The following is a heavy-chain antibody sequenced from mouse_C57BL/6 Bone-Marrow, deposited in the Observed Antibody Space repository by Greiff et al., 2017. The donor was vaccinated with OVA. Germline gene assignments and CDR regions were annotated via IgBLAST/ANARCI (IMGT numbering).Heavy chain of an antibody. V-gene: IGHV1-69*01. J-gene: IGHJ4*01. Sequence: QVQLQQPGAELVMPGASVKLSCKASGYTFTSYWMHWVKQRPGQGLEWIGEIDPSDSYTNYNQTFKGKFTLTVDKSSNTANRPLSSLTSEDSAVSYSASNDYDYYAMDYWGQGTSVTVSS. CDR3: ASNDYDYYAMDY. D-gene: IGHD2-4*01. CDR2: IDPSDSYT. CDR1: GYTFTSYW.